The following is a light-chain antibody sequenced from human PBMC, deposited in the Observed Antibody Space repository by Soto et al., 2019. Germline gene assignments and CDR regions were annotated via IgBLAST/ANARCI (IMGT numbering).Light chain of an antibody. CDR1: SSDIGYYDY. Sequence: QSALTQPASVSGSPGQSITISCTGTSSDIGYYDYVSWYQHHSGKAPKLIIYEGSKRPSGVSNRFSGSKSGNTASLTISGLQAEDEADYYCCSYAGSSTSVVFGGGTKLTVL. J-gene: IGLJ2*01. CDR3: CSYAGSSTSVV. CDR2: EGS. V-gene: IGLV2-23*01.